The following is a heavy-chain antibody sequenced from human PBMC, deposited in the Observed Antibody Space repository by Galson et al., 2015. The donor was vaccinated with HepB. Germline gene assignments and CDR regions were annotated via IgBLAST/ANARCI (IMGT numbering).Heavy chain of an antibody. V-gene: IGHV1-18*04. D-gene: IGHD1-7*01. CDR2: ISAYNGNT. CDR1: GYTFTSYG. CDR3: ARVGELHYYYGMDV. Sequence: SVKVSCKSSGYTFTSYGISWVRQAPGQGLEWMGWISAYNGNTNYAQKLQGRVTMTTDTSTSTAYMELRSLRSDDTAVYYCARVGELHYYYGMDVWGQGTTVTVSS. J-gene: IGHJ6*02.